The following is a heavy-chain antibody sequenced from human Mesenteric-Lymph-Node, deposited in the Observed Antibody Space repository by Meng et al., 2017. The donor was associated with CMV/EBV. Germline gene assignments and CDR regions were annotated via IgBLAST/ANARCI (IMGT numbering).Heavy chain of an antibody. J-gene: IGHJ6*02. CDR2: IYYSGST. CDR3: ARDPPHSYYYGSGSYEIYGMDV. V-gene: IGHV4-39*07. Sequence: SETLSLTCTVSGGSISSSSYYWGWIRQPPGKGLEWIGSIYYSGSTYYNPYLKSRVTISVDTSKNQFSLKLSSVTAADTAVYYCARDPPHSYYYGSGSYEIYGMDVWGQGTTVTVSS. D-gene: IGHD3-10*01. CDR1: GGSISSSSYY.